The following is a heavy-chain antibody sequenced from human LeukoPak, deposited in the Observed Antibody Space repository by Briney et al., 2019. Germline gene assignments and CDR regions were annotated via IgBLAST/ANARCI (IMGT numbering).Heavy chain of an antibody. J-gene: IGHJ4*02. CDR1: GFTFSSYW. D-gene: IGHD5-24*01. CDR3: ARDLVEMATNY. CDR2: IKQDGSEK. Sequence: GGSLRLSCAASGFTFSSYWMSWVRQAPGKGLEWVANIKQDGSEKYYVDSVKGRFTISRENAKNSLYLQMNSLRAEDTAVYYCARDLVEMATNYWGQGTLVTVSS. V-gene: IGHV3-7*01.